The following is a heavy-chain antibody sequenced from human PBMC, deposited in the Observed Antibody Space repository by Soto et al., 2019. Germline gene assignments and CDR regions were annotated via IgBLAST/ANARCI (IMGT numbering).Heavy chain of an antibody. V-gene: IGHV4-39*01. CDR3: VSQRTTVPTQAYFDY. CDR2: VYYRGRS. D-gene: IGHD4-17*01. CDR1: GGSVTNSSYY. Sequence: SETLSLTCTVSGGSVTNSSYYWGWIRQSPGKGLEWIGSVYYRGRSYSKSSVKSRVTISVDTSKNRFSLSLKSVTASDTAVYFCVSQRTTVPTQAYFDYWGPGALVTV. J-gene: IGHJ4*02.